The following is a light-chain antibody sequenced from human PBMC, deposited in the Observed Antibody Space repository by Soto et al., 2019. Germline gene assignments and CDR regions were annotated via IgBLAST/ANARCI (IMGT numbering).Light chain of an antibody. CDR2: NNN. J-gene: IGLJ2*01. CDR1: TSNIGSKT. Sequence: QSVLTQPPSASGTPGQRVTISCSGSTSNIGSKTVSWYQQLPGSAPNVLIYNNNERPSGVPDRFSGSKSGTSASLAISGLQSEDEAAYYCATWDDSLPAVFGGGTKVTVL. V-gene: IGLV1-44*01. CDR3: ATWDDSLPAV.